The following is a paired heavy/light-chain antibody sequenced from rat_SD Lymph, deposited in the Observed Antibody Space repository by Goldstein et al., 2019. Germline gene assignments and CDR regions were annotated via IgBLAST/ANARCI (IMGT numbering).Light chain of an antibody. CDR2: NAN. CDR1: EDIYNG. J-gene: IGKJ2-3*01. V-gene: IGKV12S34*01. CDR3: QQYYNYPYT. Sequence: DIQMTQSPASLSASLGETVTIECRASEDIYNGLAWYQQKPGKSPQLLIYNANSLHTGVPSRFSGSGSGTQYSLKINSLQSEDVASYFCQQYYNYPYTFGAGTKLELK.
Heavy chain of an antibody. J-gene: IGHJ1*01. CDR1: GFTFSNYG. D-gene: IGHD1-11*01. CDR2: ISSGSSYI. Sequence: EVQLVESGGGLVQPGRSLKLSCVASGFTFSNYGMNWIRQAPGKGLEWVAYISSGSSYIYYAETVKGRFTISRDNAKNTLYLQMTSLRSEDTALYYCARPTTEGIVSWYFDFWGPGTMVTVSS. CDR3: ARPTTEGIVSWYFDF. V-gene: IGHV5-34*01.